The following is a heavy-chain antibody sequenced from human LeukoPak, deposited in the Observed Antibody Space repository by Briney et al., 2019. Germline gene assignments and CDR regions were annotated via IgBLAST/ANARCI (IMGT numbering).Heavy chain of an antibody. CDR3: ARSRIAARPGFDY. V-gene: IGHV3-74*01. CDR1: GFTFSSYW. D-gene: IGHD6-6*01. Sequence: QPGGSLRLSCAASGFTFSSYWMHWVRQAPGKGLVWVSRINSDGSSTSYADSVKGRFTISRGNAKNTLYLQMNSLRAEDTAVYYCARSRIAARPGFDYWGQGTLVTVSS. J-gene: IGHJ4*02. CDR2: INSDGSST.